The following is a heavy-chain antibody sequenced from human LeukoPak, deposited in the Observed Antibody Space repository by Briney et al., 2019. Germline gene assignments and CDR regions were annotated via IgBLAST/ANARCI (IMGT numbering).Heavy chain of an antibody. Sequence: SETLSLTCAVYGGSFSGYYWSWIRQPPGKGLEWIGEINHSGSTNYNPSLKSRVTISVDTSKNQFSLKLSSVTAADTAVYYCARRMTADFWSGNTRGIDYWGQGTLVTVSS. V-gene: IGHV4-34*01. D-gene: IGHD3-3*01. J-gene: IGHJ4*02. CDR2: INHSGST. CDR3: ARRMTADFWSGNTRGIDY. CDR1: GGSFSGYY.